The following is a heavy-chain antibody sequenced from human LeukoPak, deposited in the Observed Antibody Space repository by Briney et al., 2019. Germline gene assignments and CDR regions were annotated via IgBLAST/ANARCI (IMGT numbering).Heavy chain of an antibody. J-gene: IGHJ4*02. Sequence: GGSLRLSCAASGFTVSSHYMSWVRQAPGKGLEWVSIIYSGGSTYSADSVKGRFTISRDNSKNTLYLQMKSLRGDDTAVYYCARSYTPRSFDYWGQGTLVTVSS. CDR1: GFTVSSHY. CDR2: IYSGGST. V-gene: IGHV3-66*01. D-gene: IGHD2-2*02. CDR3: ARSYTPRSFDY.